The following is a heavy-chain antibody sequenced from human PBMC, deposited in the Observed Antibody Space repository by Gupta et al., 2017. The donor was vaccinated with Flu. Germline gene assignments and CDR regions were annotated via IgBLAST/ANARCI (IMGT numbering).Heavy chain of an antibody. V-gene: IGHV4-38-2*01. CDR1: GYSISSGYY. Sequence: QVQLQESGPGLVKPSETLSLTCAVSGYSISSGYYWGWIRQPPGKGLEWIGSIYHSGSTYYNPSLKSRVTISVDTSKNQFSLKLSSVTAADTAVYYCARGVMSFRSGDLWPTFDYWGQGTLVTVSS. D-gene: IGHD3-16*01. J-gene: IGHJ4*02. CDR3: ARGVMSFRSGDLWPTFDY. CDR2: IYHSGST.